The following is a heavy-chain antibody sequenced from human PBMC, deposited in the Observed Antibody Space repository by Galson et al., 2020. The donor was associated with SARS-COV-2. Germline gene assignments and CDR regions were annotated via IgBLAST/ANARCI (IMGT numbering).Heavy chain of an antibody. V-gene: IGHV3-30-3*01. CDR1: GFTFSSYA. CDR3: AREAGGGDGWFDP. D-gene: IGHD2-21*01. J-gene: IGHJ5*02. CDR2: ISYDGSNK. Sequence: GGSLRLSCAASGFTFSSYAMHWVRQAPGKGLEWVAVISYDGSNKYYADSVKGRFTISRDNSKNTQYLQMNSLRAEDTAVYYCAREAGGGDGWFDPWGQGTLVTVSS.